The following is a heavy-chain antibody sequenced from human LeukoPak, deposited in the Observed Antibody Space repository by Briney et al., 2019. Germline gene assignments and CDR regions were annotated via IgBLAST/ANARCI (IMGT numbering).Heavy chain of an antibody. D-gene: IGHD6-13*01. Sequence: GRSLRLSCAASGFTFSSHGMHWVRQAPGKGLEWVAVIWYDGSNKYYADSVKGRFTISRDNSKNTLYLQMNSLRAEDTAVYYCARGPGGSSSWYEDWGQGTPVTVSS. CDR3: ARGPGGSSSWYED. J-gene: IGHJ4*02. V-gene: IGHV3-33*01. CDR1: GFTFSSHG. CDR2: IWYDGSNK.